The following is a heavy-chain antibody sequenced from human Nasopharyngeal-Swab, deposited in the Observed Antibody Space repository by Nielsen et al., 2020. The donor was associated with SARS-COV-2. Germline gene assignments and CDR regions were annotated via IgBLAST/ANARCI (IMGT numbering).Heavy chain of an antibody. J-gene: IGHJ4*02. D-gene: IGHD3-9*01. V-gene: IGHV1-69*13. CDR1: GGTFSTYG. Sequence: SVKVSCKASGGTFSTYGISWVRQAPGQGLEWMGGIIPMFHRANYAQKFQGRVTITADESTSTASMELSSLRSEDTAVYYCARDLNPHYDILPGPFDYWGQGTLVTVSS. CDR2: IIPMFHRA. CDR3: ARDLNPHYDILPGPFDY.